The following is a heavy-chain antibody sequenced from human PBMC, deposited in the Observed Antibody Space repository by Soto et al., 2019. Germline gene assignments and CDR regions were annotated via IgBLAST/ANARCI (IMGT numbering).Heavy chain of an antibody. D-gene: IGHD3-9*01. CDR1: GFTFSSYG. CDR2: ISYDGSNK. CDR3: AKVLFVLRYFDYDSEPFDY. J-gene: IGHJ4*02. V-gene: IGHV3-30*18. Sequence: GGSLRLSCAASGFTFSSYGMHWVRQAPGKGLEWVAVISYDGSNKYYADSVKGRFTISRDNSKNTLYLQMNSLRAEDTAVYYCAKVLFVLRYFDYDSEPFDYWGQGTLVTVSS.